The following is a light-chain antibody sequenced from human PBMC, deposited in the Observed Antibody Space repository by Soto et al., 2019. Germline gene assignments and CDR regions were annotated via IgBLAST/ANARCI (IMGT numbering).Light chain of an antibody. CDR3: GTWDSSLSAFYV. Sequence: QCVLTQPASVSAAAGQKVTISCSGSSSNIGNNYVSWYQQLPGTAPKLLIYENNKRPSGIPDRFSGSKSGTSATLGITGLQTGDEADYYCGTWDSSLSAFYVFGTGTKVTVL. V-gene: IGLV1-51*02. J-gene: IGLJ1*01. CDR2: ENN. CDR1: SSNIGNNY.